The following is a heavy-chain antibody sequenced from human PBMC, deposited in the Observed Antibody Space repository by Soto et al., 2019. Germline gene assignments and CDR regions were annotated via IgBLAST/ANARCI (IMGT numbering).Heavy chain of an antibody. CDR3: AKRRGAGGHFDY. V-gene: IGHV3-23*01. D-gene: IGHD2-15*01. Sequence: DVQLLESGGGLVQPEGSLRLSCAASGFTFSSYAMGWVRQGPGKGVEWVAVVSIGGSTHYADSVSGRFTISRDNSKNTLSLQMNSLTAEDTAVYFCAKRRGAGGHFDYWGQGALVTVSS. J-gene: IGHJ4*02. CDR2: VSIGGST. CDR1: GFTFSSYA.